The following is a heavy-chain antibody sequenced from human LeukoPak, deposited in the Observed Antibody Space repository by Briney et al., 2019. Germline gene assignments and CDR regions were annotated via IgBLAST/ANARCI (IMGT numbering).Heavy chain of an antibody. J-gene: IGHJ6*03. Sequence: GASVKVSCKASGGTFSSYAISWVRQATGQGLEWMGWMNPNSGNTGYAQKFQGRVTITRNTSISTAYMELSSLRSEDTAVYYCARNSGWLRLYYMDVWGKGTTVTVSS. CDR3: ARNSGWLRLYYMDV. CDR2: MNPNSGNT. V-gene: IGHV1-8*03. CDR1: GGTFSSYA. D-gene: IGHD6-19*01.